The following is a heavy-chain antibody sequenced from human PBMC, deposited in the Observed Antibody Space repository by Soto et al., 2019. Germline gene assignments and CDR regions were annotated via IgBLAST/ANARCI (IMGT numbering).Heavy chain of an antibody. Sequence: PSETLSLTCTVSGGSISSSSYYWGWIRQPPGKGLEWIGSIYYSGSTYYNPSLKSRVTISVDTSRNQFSLQLWSLTAADTAMYYCARVRNAYCSAGNCYSGFDSWGQGTLVTVSS. CDR2: IYYSGST. D-gene: IGHD2-15*01. CDR1: GGSISSSSYY. J-gene: IGHJ4*02. CDR3: ARVRNAYCSAGNCYSGFDS. V-gene: IGHV4-39*07.